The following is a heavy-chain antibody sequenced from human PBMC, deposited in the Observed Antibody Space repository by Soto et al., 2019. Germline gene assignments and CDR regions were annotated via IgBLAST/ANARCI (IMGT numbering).Heavy chain of an antibody. J-gene: IGHJ4*02. V-gene: IGHV4-39*01. CDR1: GDSISSSNYF. CDR2: IFYSGST. Sequence: QLQLQESGPGLVKPWETLSLTCTVSGDSISSSNYFWGWIRQPPGKGLEWIGTIFYSGSTYYNPSLTSRVTLSVYTSKNQFSLKLTSVTAADTALYYCARRYGWLYFDYWGQGSLVTVSS. D-gene: IGHD6-19*01. CDR3: ARRYGWLYFDY.